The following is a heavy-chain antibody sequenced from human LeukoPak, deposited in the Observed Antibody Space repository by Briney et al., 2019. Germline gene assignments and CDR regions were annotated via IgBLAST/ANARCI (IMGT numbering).Heavy chain of an antibody. CDR2: INHSGST. CDR1: GGSFSGYY. J-gene: IGHJ5*02. D-gene: IGHD3-10*01. Sequence: PSEALSLTCAVYGGSFSGYYWSWIRQPPGKGLEWIGEINHSGSTNYNPSLKSRVTISVDTSKNQFSLKLSSVTAADTAVYYCARGRGVLWFTNWFDPWGQGTLVTVSS. CDR3: ARGRGVLWFTNWFDP. V-gene: IGHV4-34*01.